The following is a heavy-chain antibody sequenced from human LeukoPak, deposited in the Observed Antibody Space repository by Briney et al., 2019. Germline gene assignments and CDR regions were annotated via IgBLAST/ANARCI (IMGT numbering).Heavy chain of an antibody. D-gene: IGHD3-10*01. CDR2: ISAYNGNT. Sequence: EASVKVSCKASGYTFTSYGISWVRQAPGQGLEWMRWISAYNGNTNYAQKLQGRVTMTTDTSTSTAYMELRGLRSDDTAVYYCAGVVNYYGSGNWFDPWGQGTLVTVSS. V-gene: IGHV1-18*01. CDR1: GYTFTSYG. J-gene: IGHJ5*02. CDR3: AGVVNYYGSGNWFDP.